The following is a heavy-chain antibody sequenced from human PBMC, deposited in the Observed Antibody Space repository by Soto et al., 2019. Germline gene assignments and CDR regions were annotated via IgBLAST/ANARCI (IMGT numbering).Heavy chain of an antibody. D-gene: IGHD7-27*01. CDR1: GYTFTSYD. Sequence: QVRLVQSGAEVKKPGASVKVSCKTSGYTFTSYDINWVRQATGQGLEWMGWMNPDSGDTGYVQKFQGRVSMTRDTSISTAYLELSSLRSEDTAVFYCARSRGGTGVDFDYWGQGTLVTVSS. CDR2: MNPDSGDT. V-gene: IGHV1-8*01. J-gene: IGHJ4*02. CDR3: ARSRGGTGVDFDY.